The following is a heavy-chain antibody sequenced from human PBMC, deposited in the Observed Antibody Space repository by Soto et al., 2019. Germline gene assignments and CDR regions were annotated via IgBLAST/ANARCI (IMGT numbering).Heavy chain of an antibody. D-gene: IGHD1-1*01. CDR1: GFSLYTGGVG. V-gene: IGHV2-5*02. CDR2: LYWDDTR. J-gene: IGHJ6*04. CDR3: AHYTTDTYFDV. Sequence: QITLKESSPTLVKPTQTLTLTCSFSGFSLYTGGVGVGWIRQPPGKALEWLALLYWDDTRRYNPSLKNTLTIAKETSENQVVLTVSDMGTVDTISYFCAHYTTDTYFDVWGKGATVAYSS.